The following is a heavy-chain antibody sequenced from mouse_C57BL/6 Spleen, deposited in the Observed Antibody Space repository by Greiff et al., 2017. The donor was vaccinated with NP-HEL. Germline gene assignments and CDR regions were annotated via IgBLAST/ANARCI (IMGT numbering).Heavy chain of an antibody. D-gene: IGHD1-1*01. CDR2: IHPSDSDT. J-gene: IGHJ3*01. Sequence: VQLQQPGAELVKPGASVKVSCKASGYTFTSYWMHWVKQRPCRGLEWIGRIHPSDSDTNYNQKFKGKATLTVDKSSSTAYMQLSSLTSEDSAVYYCAIWGTTVVAESWFAYWGQGTLVTVSA. V-gene: IGHV1-74*01. CDR3: AIWGTTVVAESWFAY. CDR1: GYTFTSYW.